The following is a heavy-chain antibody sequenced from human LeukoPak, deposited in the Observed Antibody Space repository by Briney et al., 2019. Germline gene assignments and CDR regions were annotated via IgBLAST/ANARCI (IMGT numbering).Heavy chain of an antibody. CDR2: IKPDGSEK. CDR3: ARVDCSSTSCPFDY. V-gene: IGHV3-7*01. J-gene: IGHJ4*02. CDR1: GFTFRNYW. D-gene: IGHD2-2*01. Sequence: GGSLRLSCAASGFTFRNYWMSWVRQAPGKGLEWVANIKPDGSEKYYVDSVTGRFTASRDNTENSLYLQMDSLRAEDTAVYYCARVDCSSTSCPFDYWGQGTLVTVSS.